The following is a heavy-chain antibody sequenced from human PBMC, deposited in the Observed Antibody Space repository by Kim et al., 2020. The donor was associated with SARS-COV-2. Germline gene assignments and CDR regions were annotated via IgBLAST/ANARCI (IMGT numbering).Heavy chain of an antibody. CDR2: IHASGRT. V-gene: IGHV4-4*07. CDR3: ARQVPGADRRFDY. CDR1: GGSFSSYY. J-gene: IGHJ4*02. Sequence: SETLSLICTVSGGSFSSYYWSWIRQSAGKGLEWIGRIHASGRTNYNPSLKSRLTMSVDTSKHQMSLKLSSVTAADTAMYYCARQVPGADRRFDYWGQGILVTVSS. D-gene: IGHD6-19*01.